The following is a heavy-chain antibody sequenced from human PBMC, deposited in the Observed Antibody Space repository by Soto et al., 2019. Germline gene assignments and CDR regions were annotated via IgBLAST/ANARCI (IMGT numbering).Heavy chain of an antibody. Sequence: SETLSLTCSVSGGSINSYWWSWIRQPAGKGLEWIGRVYSSGTTDYNPSLNSRATLSVEASKNQFSLKLSSVTAADTAVYYCARDIGSYAYGEGYWGQGIQVTVSS. CDR3: ARDIGSYAYGEGY. D-gene: IGHD3-10*01. J-gene: IGHJ4*02. V-gene: IGHV4-4*07. CDR1: GGSINSYW. CDR2: VYSSGTT.